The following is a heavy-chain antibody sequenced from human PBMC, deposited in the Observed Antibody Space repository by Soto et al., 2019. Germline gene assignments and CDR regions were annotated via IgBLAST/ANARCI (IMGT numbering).Heavy chain of an antibody. J-gene: IGHJ4*02. V-gene: IGHV4-30-4*01. Sequence: SETLSLTCTVSGGPFSDDAHLWSWLRQSPGMGLEWMGHISSSERASYNPSLQSRLSISRDTSKKQFSLSLTSVTAADTAVYFCARANVYNYVRYFFDFWGQGALVT. CDR1: GGPFSDDAHL. D-gene: IGHD5-12*01. CDR3: ARANVYNYVRYFFDF. CDR2: ISSSERA.